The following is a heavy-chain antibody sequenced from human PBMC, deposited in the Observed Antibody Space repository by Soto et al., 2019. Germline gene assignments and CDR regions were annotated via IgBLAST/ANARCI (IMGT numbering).Heavy chain of an antibody. J-gene: IGHJ2*01. Sequence: QVQLQESGPGQVKPSETLFLTCTVSGGSVSSGTYYWSWIRQPAGKGLEWMGYIYRGSPNYNPSLASRATISVDTSRPQFSLMLSSVTAADTAVYYCSRDPGLGAGYFALWGRGTLVTVSS. D-gene: IGHD7-27*01. CDR3: SRDPGLGAGYFAL. V-gene: IGHV4-61*01. CDR1: GGSVSSGTYY. CDR2: IYRGSP.